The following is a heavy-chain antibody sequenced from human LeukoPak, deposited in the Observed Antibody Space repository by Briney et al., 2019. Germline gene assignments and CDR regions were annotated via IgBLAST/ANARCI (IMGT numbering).Heavy chain of an antibody. CDR1: GFTFSSYG. CDR2: IRYDGSNK. V-gene: IGHV3-30*02. D-gene: IGHD6-13*01. CDR3: AKDAYSSSWYVYLSWFDP. J-gene: IGHJ5*02. Sequence: GGSLRLSCAASGFTFSSYGMHWVRQAPGKGLEWVAFIRYDGSNKYCADSVKGRFTISRDNSKNTLYLQMNSLRAEDTAVYYCAKDAYSSSWYVYLSWFDPWGQGTLVTVSS.